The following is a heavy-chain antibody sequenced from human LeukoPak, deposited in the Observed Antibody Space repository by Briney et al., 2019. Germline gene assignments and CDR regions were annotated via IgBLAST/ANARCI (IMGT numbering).Heavy chain of an antibody. CDR3: ARIRDGYNDAYDI. V-gene: IGHV1-46*01. J-gene: IGHJ3*02. CDR2: INPGGGNT. D-gene: IGHD5-24*01. Sequence: GASVKVSCKASGYIFSGSYIHWVRQAPGQVLEWMGLINPGGGNTNYAQNFQGRVTLTRDTSTSTVYMELSSLRSEDTAIYYCARIRDGYNDAYDIWGQGTVVTVPS. CDR1: GYIFSGSY.